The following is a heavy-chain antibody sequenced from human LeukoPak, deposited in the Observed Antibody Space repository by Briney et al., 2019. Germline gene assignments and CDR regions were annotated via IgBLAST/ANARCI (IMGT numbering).Heavy chain of an antibody. CDR2: IHTSGNT. V-gene: IGHV4-61*02. J-gene: IGHJ3*02. Sequence: SQTLSLTRTVSGGSVSSGNFYWTWIRQPAGNQLEWIGRIHTSGNTNHNPSLWSRVTISTDTSKNQFSLTLNFVTAADTAVYYCARDRGGDSFDIWGQGTTVTVSS. CDR3: ARDRGGDSFDI. D-gene: IGHD2-21*01. CDR1: GGSVSSGNFY.